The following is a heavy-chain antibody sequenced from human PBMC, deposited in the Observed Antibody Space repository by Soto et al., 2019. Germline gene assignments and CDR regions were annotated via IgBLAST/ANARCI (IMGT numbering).Heavy chain of an antibody. J-gene: IGHJ3*02. CDR1: GDSVTSNY. V-gene: IGHV4-59*02. CDR2: MHYTGFS. CDR3: ARDTDKGVYHSELAFDI. Sequence: SETLSLTCSFSGDSVTSNYLTWIRQSPEKGLEWIGYMHYTGFSPYNPSLKSRLTISVDQSKNQFTLQLTSVTVADTAVYYCARDTDKGVYHSELAFDIWGQGTMVTVSS. D-gene: IGHD6-6*01.